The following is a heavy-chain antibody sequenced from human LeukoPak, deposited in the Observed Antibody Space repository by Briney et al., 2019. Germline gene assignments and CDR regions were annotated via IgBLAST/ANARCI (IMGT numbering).Heavy chain of an antibody. CDR1: GFTFSSYA. D-gene: IGHD2-2*01. Sequence: GGSLRLSCAASGFTFSSYAMTWVRQAPDKGLEWASAISGSDGSTYYADSVKGRFTIPRDDSQNTLYLQMNSLSAEDTAVYYCAKVETSGGANCYALDYWGQGTLVTVSP. CDR2: ISGSDGST. V-gene: IGHV3-23*01. CDR3: AKVETSGGANCYALDY. J-gene: IGHJ4*02.